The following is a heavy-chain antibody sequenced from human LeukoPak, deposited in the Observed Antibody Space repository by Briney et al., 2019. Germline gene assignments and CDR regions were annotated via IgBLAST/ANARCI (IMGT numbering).Heavy chain of an antibody. CDR2: ISLSGVT. J-gene: IGHJ4*02. V-gene: IGHV4-4*02. CDR3: SRESGAFSAFGY. CDR1: GGSISSTNW. D-gene: IGHD1-26*01. Sequence: SESLSLTCGVSGGSISSTNWWSWVRPPPGQGLEWIGEISLSGVTNYNPSLKSRVTMSLDRSKNHLSLTLTSVTAADTAVYYCSRESGAFSAFGYWGQGTLVTVSS.